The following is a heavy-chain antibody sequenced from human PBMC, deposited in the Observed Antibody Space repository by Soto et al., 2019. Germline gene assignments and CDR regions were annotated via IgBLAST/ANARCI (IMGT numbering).Heavy chain of an antibody. CDR3: GGYYDSSGRFDY. Sequence: QAQLVESGGGVVQPGRSLRLSCAASGFTFSSYGMHWVRQAPGKGLEWVAVISYDGSNKYYADSVKGRFTISRDNSKNTLYLQMNSLRAEDTAVYYCGGYYDSSGRFDYWGQGTLVTVSS. D-gene: IGHD3-22*01. CDR2: ISYDGSNK. V-gene: IGHV3-30*03. CDR1: GFTFSSYG. J-gene: IGHJ4*02.